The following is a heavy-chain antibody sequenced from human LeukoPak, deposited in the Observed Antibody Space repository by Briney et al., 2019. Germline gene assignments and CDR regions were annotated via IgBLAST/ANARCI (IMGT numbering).Heavy chain of an antibody. CDR1: IDSFTNYY. CDR2: VNDSGGT. J-gene: IGHJ3*02. V-gene: IGHV4-34*01. Sequence: SETLSLTCAVYIDSFTNYYWNWIRQTPGKGLEWIGEVNDSGGTNINPSLRSRVILSVDTSKNQFSLKLSSVTAADTAVYYCAGGGREWELPDPIDAFDIWGQGTMVTVSS. D-gene: IGHD1-26*01. CDR3: AGGGREWELPDPIDAFDI.